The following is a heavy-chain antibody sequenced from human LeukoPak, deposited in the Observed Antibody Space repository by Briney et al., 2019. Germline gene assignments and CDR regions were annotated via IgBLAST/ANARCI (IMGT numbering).Heavy chain of an antibody. J-gene: IGHJ4*02. Sequence: ASVKVSCKASGGTFSSYAISWVRQAPGQGLEWMGGIIPIFGTANYAQKFQGRVTITADESTSTAYMELSSLRSEDTAVYYCAREGGGKSADCWGQGTLVAVSS. V-gene: IGHV1-69*13. D-gene: IGHD4-23*01. CDR3: AREGGGKSADC. CDR2: IIPIFGTA. CDR1: GGTFSSYA.